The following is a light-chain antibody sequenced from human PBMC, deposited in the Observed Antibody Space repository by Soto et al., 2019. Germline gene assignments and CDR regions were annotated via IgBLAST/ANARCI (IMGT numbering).Light chain of an antibody. V-gene: IGKV3-20*01. Sequence: EIVLTQSPGTLSLSPGERATLSCRASQSVSSNYLAWYQQKPGQAPRLLIYGASSRATGIPDRFSGSGSGAVFTLTISSLEPEDFAVYYCEQYGNSPRTFGEGTKVDIK. CDR2: GAS. CDR1: QSVSSNY. CDR3: EQYGNSPRT. J-gene: IGKJ1*01.